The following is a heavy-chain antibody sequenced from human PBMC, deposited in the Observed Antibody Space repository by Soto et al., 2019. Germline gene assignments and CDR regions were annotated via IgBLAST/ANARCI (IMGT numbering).Heavy chain of an antibody. CDR2: ISTSGSPA. CDR1: GFAFRHHY. V-gene: IGHV3-11*01. CDR3: ATGGIYYEA. D-gene: IGHD1-26*01. J-gene: IGHJ5*02. Sequence: QVHLVESGGGLVKPGGSLRLSCTVSGFAFRHHYLTWIRQAPGKGLEWLSYISTSGSPAYYADSVKGRFTISTDNAKKSLYLQMDSRRAEDTGVYYCATGGIYYEAWGQGTLVTVSS.